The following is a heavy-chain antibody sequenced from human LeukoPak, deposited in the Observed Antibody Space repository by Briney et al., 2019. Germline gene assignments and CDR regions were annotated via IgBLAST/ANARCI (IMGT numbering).Heavy chain of an antibody. CDR1: GFTLSSYA. J-gene: IGHJ4*02. V-gene: IGHV3-30-3*01. Sequence: GRSLRLSCAASGFTLSSYAMHWVRQAPGKGLEWVAVISYDGSNKYYADSVKGRFTISRDNSKNTLYLQMNSLRAEDTAVYYCARDGYYYDSSGYYYIDYWGQGTLVTVSS. CDR2: ISYDGSNK. D-gene: IGHD3-22*01. CDR3: ARDGYYYDSSGYYYIDY.